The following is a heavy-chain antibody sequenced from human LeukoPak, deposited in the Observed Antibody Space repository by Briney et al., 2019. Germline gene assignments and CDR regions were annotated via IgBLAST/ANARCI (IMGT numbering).Heavy chain of an antibody. V-gene: IGHV3-30*02. Sequence: PGGSLRLSCAVSGFTFKSYGMHWVRQAPGKGLEWVAFIRYDGSIKYYADSVKGRFTISRDNSKNTLYLQMKSLRAEDTAVYYCAKGGGYEAQYYYYYLDVWGKGTTVTISS. D-gene: IGHD5-12*01. J-gene: IGHJ6*03. CDR3: AKGGGYEAQYYYYYLDV. CDR1: GFTFKSYG. CDR2: IRYDGSIK.